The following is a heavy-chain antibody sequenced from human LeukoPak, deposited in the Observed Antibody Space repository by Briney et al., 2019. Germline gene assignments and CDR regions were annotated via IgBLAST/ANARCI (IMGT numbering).Heavy chain of an antibody. CDR1: GFTFGTYW. CDR3: ARARWYFDF. CDR2: IKPDGSEI. J-gene: IGHJ2*01. V-gene: IGHV3-7*01. Sequence: PGGSLRLSCAASGFTFGTYWRSWVRQAPGKGLEWVANIKPDGSEIYHVDSVRGRFTISRDNAEDSLYLQMNSLRVEDTAVYYCARARWYFDFWGRGTLVTVSS.